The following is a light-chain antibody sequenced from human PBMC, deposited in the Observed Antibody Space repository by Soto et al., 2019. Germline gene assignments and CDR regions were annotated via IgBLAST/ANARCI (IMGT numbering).Light chain of an antibody. CDR2: AAS. J-gene: IGKJ1*01. Sequence: DIQMTQSPSSLSASVGDRVTITCRASQSISSYLNWYQQKPGKARKVLIYAASSLQSGVPSRFIGSGSGTDLTLTISCLQTEEFASYYCQQSYSTPRTFGQGTEVEIK. CDR1: QSISSY. CDR3: QQSYSTPRT. V-gene: IGKV1-39*01.